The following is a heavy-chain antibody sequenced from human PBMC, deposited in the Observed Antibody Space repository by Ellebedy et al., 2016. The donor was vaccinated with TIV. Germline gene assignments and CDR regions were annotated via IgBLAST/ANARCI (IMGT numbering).Heavy chain of an antibody. D-gene: IGHD1-26*01. Sequence: PGGSLRLSCAASGFTFSSYWMHWVRQAPGKGLVWVSRINSDGSSTSYADSVKGRFTISRDNAKNTLYLQMTSLRAEDTAVYYCARGPPLLDIVGATRRVGSFDIWGQGTMVTVSS. CDR2: INSDGSST. J-gene: IGHJ3*02. CDR1: GFTFSSYW. V-gene: IGHV3-74*01. CDR3: ARGPPLLDIVGATRRVGSFDI.